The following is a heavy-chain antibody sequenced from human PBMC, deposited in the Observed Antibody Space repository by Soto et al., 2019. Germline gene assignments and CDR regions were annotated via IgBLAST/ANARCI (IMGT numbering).Heavy chain of an antibody. D-gene: IGHD3-10*01. CDR3: ARVKSGSYDWFDP. J-gene: IGHJ5*02. CDR2: INPDESRT. CDR1: GFTFTNYW. V-gene: IGHV3-74*01. Sequence: VQLVESGGGLVQPGGSLRLSCAASGFTFTNYWMHWVRQVPGKGLMWVSRINPDESRTTYADSVKGRFAISRDNAKNTLYLQMSSLRAEDTAVYYCARVKSGSYDWFDPWGQGTLVTVSS.